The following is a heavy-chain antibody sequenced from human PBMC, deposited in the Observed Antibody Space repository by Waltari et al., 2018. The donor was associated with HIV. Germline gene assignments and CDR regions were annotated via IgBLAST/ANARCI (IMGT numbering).Heavy chain of an antibody. V-gene: IGHV3-7*01. CDR2: INEQGSQT. Sequence: EVHLLECGGGVVQPGESLRLCCAASVFPFQTNWLSWVRQPSGESVEWVAVINEQGSQTYYVDSVKCRFTVSRDNARHSLYLQMNSIRADDTAVDYSVRETGTYNGIDVWGQGTAVTV. D-gene: IGHD7-27*01. CDR1: VFPFQTNW. CDR3: VRETGTYNGIDV. J-gene: IGHJ6*02.